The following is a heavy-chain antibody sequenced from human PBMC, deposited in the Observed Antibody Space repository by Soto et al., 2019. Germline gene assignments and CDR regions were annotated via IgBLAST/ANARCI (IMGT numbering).Heavy chain of an antibody. D-gene: IGHD3-9*01. CDR2: IYHSGST. V-gene: IGHV4-30-2*01. Sequence: SETLSLTCAVSGGSISSGGYSWSWIRQPPGKGLEWIGYIYHSGSTYYNPSLKSRVTISVDRSKSQFSLKLSSVTAADTAVYYCARDTEYYDILTGYYSLDAFDIWGQGTMVTVSS. CDR3: ARDTEYYDILTGYYSLDAFDI. J-gene: IGHJ3*02. CDR1: GGSISSGGYS.